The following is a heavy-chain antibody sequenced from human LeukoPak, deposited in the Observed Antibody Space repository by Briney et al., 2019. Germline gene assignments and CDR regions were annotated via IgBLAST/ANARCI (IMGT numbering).Heavy chain of an antibody. Sequence: GGSLRLSCAASGFSFSSYAMSWVRQAPGKGLEWVSGFDNDVGSTYYADSVKGRFTISRDNAKNSLYLQMNSLRGEDTAVYYCARNHYYVPGSSDTWGQGTIVTVSS. D-gene: IGHD3-10*01. CDR3: ARNHYYVPGSSDT. J-gene: IGHJ3*01. CDR2: FDNDVGST. CDR1: GFSFSSYA. V-gene: IGHV3-23*01.